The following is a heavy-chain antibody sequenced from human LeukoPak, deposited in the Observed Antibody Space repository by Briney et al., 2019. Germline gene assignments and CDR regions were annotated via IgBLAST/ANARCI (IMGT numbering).Heavy chain of an antibody. D-gene: IGHD3-10*01. CDR3: TTEHGSGSYYEGYYFDY. Sequence: GGSLRVSCAASGFTFSNAWMSWVRQAPGKGLEWVGRIKSKTHGETTDYAAPVKGRFTISRDDSKNTLSLQMNSLKTEDTAVYYCTTEHGSGSYYEGYYFDYWGQGTPDTVSS. CDR1: GFTFSNAW. CDR2: IKSKTHGETT. V-gene: IGHV3-15*01. J-gene: IGHJ4*02.